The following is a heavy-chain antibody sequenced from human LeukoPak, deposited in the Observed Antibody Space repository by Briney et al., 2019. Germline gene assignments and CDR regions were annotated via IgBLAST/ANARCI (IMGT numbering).Heavy chain of an antibody. CDR2: ISSSISDI. D-gene: IGHD1-26*01. Sequence: PGGSLRLSRAASGFTFSSYSMNWVRQAPGEGLEWVSCISSSISDIYYADSVKGRFTISRDNAKNSLNLQMNSLRAEDTAVYYCARSGHSGSDGVITYWGEGTLVTVSS. V-gene: IGHV3-21*01. CDR1: GFTFSSYS. J-gene: IGHJ4*02. CDR3: ARSGHSGSDGVITY.